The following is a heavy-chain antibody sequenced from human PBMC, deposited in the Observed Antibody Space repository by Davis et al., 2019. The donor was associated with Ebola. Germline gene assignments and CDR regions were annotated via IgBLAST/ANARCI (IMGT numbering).Heavy chain of an antibody. D-gene: IGHD5-24*01. V-gene: IGHV4-34*01. J-gene: IGHJ4*02. CDR1: GGSFSGYY. CDR2: INHSGST. Sequence: MPSETLSLTCAVYGGSFSGYYWSWIRQPPGKGLEWIGEINHSGSTNYNPSLKSRVTISVDTSKNQFSLKLSSVTAADTAVYYCARIKMATIDYWGQGTLVTVSS. CDR3: ARIKMATIDY.